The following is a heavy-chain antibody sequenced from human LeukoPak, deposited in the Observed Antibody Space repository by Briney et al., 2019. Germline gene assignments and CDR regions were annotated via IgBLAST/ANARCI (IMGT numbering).Heavy chain of an antibody. V-gene: IGHV3-73*01. D-gene: IGHD6-13*01. CDR3: TRLGHSSSWREGDFDY. CDR2: IRSKANSYAT. J-gene: IGHJ4*02. Sequence: GGSLRLSCAASGFTFSSYAMSWVRQASGKGLEWVGRIRSKANSYATAYAASVKGRFTISRDDSKNTAYLQMNSLETEDTAVYYCTRLGHSSSWREGDFDYWGQGTLVTVSS. CDR1: GFTFSSYA.